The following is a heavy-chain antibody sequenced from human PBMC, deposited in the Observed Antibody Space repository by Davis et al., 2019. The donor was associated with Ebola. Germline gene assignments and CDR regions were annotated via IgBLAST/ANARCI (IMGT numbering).Heavy chain of an antibody. Sequence: PGGSLRLSCAAFGFTFSDYYMSWIRQAPGKGLEWVSYISSSSSYTNYADSVKGRFTISRDNAKNSLYLQMNSLRAEDTAVYYCARRLMDCSSTSCYGPLQYYFDYWGQGTLVTVSS. CDR2: ISSSSSYT. V-gene: IGHV3-11*06. CDR1: GFTFSDYY. D-gene: IGHD2-2*01. J-gene: IGHJ4*02. CDR3: ARRLMDCSSTSCYGPLQYYFDY.